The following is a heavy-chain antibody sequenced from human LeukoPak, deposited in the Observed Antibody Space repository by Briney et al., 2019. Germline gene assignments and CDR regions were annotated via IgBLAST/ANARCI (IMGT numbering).Heavy chain of an antibody. D-gene: IGHD3-10*01. CDR2: IKQDGSEE. CDR1: GFTFSSYW. V-gene: IGHV3-7*01. J-gene: IGHJ4*02. Sequence: GGSLRLSCAASGFTFSSYWMNWVRQAPGKGLEWVANIKQDGSEEYYVDSVKGRFTISRDNAKNSLYLQMNSLRAEDTAVYYCARDVLTSTGHYWGQGTLVTVSS. CDR3: ARDVLTSTGHY.